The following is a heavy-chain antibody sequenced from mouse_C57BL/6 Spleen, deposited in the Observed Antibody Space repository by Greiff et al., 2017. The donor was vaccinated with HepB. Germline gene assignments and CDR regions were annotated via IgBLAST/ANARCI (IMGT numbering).Heavy chain of an antibody. CDR1: GYTFTEYT. D-gene: IGHD1-1*01. J-gene: IGHJ2*01. V-gene: IGHV1-62-2*01. CDR2: FYPGSGSI. CDR3: ARHEDRFTTVVPFDY. Sequence: VQLQQSGAELVKPGASVKLSCKASGYTFTEYTIHWVKQRSGQGLEWIGWFYPGSGSIKYNEKFKDKDTLTADKSSSTVDMEISSVTSEDSAVYFCARHEDRFTTVVPFDYWGQGTTLTVSS.